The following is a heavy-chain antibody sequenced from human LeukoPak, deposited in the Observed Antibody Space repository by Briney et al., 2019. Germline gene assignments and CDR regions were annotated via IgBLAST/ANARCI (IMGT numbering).Heavy chain of an antibody. D-gene: IGHD5-18*01. CDR3: AGVFGDTAMVIYAFDI. Sequence: GESLKISCKGSGYSFTSYWIGWVRQMPGKGLEWMGIIYPGDSDTRYSPSFQGQVTISADKSISTAYLQWSSLKASDTAMYYCAGVFGDTAMVIYAFDIWGQGTMVTASS. V-gene: IGHV5-51*01. J-gene: IGHJ3*02. CDR1: GYSFTSYW. CDR2: IYPGDSDT.